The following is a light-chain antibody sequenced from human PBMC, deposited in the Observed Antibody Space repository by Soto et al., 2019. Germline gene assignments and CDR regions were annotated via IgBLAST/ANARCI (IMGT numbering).Light chain of an antibody. CDR1: SSDVGGYNY. J-gene: IGLJ3*02. CDR2: EVS. CDR3: SSYTSSSTPWV. Sequence: QPVLTQPASVSGSPGQSITISCTGTSSDVGGYNYVSWYQQHPGKAPKLMIYEVSNRPSGVSHRFSGSKSGNTASLTISGLQAEDEADYYCSSYTSSSTPWVFGGGTKLTVL. V-gene: IGLV2-14*01.